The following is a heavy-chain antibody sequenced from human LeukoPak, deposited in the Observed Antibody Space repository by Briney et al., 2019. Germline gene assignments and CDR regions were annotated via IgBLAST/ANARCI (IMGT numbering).Heavy chain of an antibody. CDR1: GLTFSLYG. V-gene: IGHV3-30*03. J-gene: IGHJ4*02. CDR2: ISYGGSDK. Sequence: GRSLRLSCAASGLTFSLYGMHWVRQAPGKGLEWVAVISYGGSDKYYADSVKGRFTISRDNSKNTLYLQMNSLRVEDTAVYYCARGRSPYCSGGSCYSPEFDYWGQGTLVTVSS. CDR3: ARGRSPYCSGGSCYSPEFDY. D-gene: IGHD2-15*01.